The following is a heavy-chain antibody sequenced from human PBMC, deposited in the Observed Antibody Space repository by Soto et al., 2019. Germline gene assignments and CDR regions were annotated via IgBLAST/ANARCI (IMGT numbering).Heavy chain of an antibody. J-gene: IGHJ4*02. CDR2: FYISGNT. V-gene: IGHV4-38-2*01. CDR3: ARGMIFGVVPFDY. D-gene: IGHD3-3*01. Sequence: QLQESGPGLMKASETLSLNCAVSGFAISDGYYWGWIRQPPGKGLEWIGSFYISGNTYYNPSLKTRVAISADRSKNQFSLRLTSVTAADTAVYYCARGMIFGVVPFDYWGQGTLVTVSS. CDR1: GFAISDGYY.